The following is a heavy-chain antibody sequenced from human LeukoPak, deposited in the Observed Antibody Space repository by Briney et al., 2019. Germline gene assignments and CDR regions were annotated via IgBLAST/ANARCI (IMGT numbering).Heavy chain of an antibody. V-gene: IGHV4-59*12. D-gene: IGHD7-27*01. J-gene: IGHJ6*03. Sequence: TSETLSLTCTVSGGSISSYYWSWIRQPPGKGLEWIGYIYYSGSTNYNPSLKSRVTISVDTSKNQFSLKLTSVSAADTAVYYCARRGNWANYHHYYYVDVWGKGTTVTISS. CDR3: ARRGNWANYHHYYYVDV. CDR2: IYYSGST. CDR1: GGSISSYY.